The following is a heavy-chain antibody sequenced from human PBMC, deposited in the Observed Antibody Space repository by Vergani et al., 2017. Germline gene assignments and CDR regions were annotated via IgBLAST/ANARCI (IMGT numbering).Heavy chain of an antibody. CDR1: GGSISSGGYY. CDR3: ARGDYDSSGALDY. Sequence: QVQLQESGPGLLKPSQTLSLTCTVSGGSISSGGYYWSWIRQHPGKGLEWIGYIYYSGSTYYNPSLKSRVTISVDTSKNQFSLKLSSVTAADTAVYYCARGDYDSSGALDYWGQGTLVTVSS. CDR2: IYYSGST. J-gene: IGHJ4*02. V-gene: IGHV4-31*03. D-gene: IGHD3-22*01.